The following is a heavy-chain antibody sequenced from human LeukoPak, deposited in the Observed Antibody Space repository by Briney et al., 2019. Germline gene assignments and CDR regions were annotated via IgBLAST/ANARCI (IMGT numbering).Heavy chain of an antibody. CDR3: ARDRPGRYQTSGAFDI. Sequence: SETLSLTCTVSGDSISSYYWSWIRQPPGKGLEWIGYIYYSGSTNYNPSLKSRVTISVDTSKNQFSLKLSSVTAADTAVYYCARDRPGRYQTSGAFDIWGQGTMVTVSS. CDR1: GDSISSYY. CDR2: IYYSGST. D-gene: IGHD1-26*01. J-gene: IGHJ3*02. V-gene: IGHV4-59*01.